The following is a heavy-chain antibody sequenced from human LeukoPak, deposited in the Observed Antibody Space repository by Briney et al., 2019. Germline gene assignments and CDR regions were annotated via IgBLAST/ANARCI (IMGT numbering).Heavy chain of an antibody. CDR1: GFTFSNYW. J-gene: IGHJ4*02. V-gene: IGHV3-7*01. D-gene: IGHD1-7*01. CDR3: AREDDWNYEDY. CDR2: IKQDGSGK. Sequence: GGSLRLSCAASGFTFSNYWMSWVRQAPGKGLEWVANIKQDGSGKYYVNSVKGRFTISRDNAKNSLYLQMNSLRAEDTAIYYCAREDDWNYEDYWGQGTLVTVSS.